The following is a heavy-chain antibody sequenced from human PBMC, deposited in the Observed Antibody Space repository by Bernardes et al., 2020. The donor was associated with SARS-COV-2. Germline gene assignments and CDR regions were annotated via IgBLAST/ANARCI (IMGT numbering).Heavy chain of an antibody. J-gene: IGHJ4*02. CDR3: ARGSDNSGYGLEHIYYFDY. CDR2: IYASENT. V-gene: IGHV4-61*02. Sequence: TLSLTCTVSGDSISSGGYSWSWIRQPAGKGLEWIGRIYASENTNYNPSLKSRVTISVDTSKNQFSLKLTSVTAADTAVYYCARGSDNSGYGLEHIYYFDYLDKVIRGTVST. D-gene: IGHD3-22*01. CDR1: GDSISSGGYS.